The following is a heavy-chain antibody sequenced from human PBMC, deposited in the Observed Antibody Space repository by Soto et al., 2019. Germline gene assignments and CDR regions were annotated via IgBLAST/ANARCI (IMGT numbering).Heavy chain of an antibody. Sequence: QVQLVQSGAEVKKPGASVKVSCKASGYTFTNYDINWVRQSTGQGLEWMGWMNPNSGDTGYAQKFQGRVNMTKDTSISTAYMELSSRRSEDTAVYYCARTALSTLVTPRHFDYWGQGTLVTVSS. D-gene: IGHD3-16*01. V-gene: IGHV1-8*01. CDR1: GYTFTNYD. J-gene: IGHJ4*02. CDR2: MNPNSGDT. CDR3: ARTALSTLVTPRHFDY.